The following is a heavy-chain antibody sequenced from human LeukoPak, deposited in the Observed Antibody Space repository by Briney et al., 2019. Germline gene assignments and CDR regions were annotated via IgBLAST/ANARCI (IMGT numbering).Heavy chain of an antibody. J-gene: IGHJ5*02. CDR2: INHSGST. D-gene: IGHD3-3*01. CDR1: GGSFSGYY. Sequence: SETLSLTCAVYGGSFSGYYWSWIRQPPGKGLGWIGEINHSGSTNYNPSLKSRVTISVDTSKNQFSLKLSSVTAADTAVYYCARKRFGVVIKFDPWGQGTLVTVSS. V-gene: IGHV4-34*01. CDR3: ARKRFGVVIKFDP.